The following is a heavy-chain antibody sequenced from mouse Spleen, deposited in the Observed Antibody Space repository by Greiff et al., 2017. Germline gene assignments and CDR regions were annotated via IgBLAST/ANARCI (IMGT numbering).Heavy chain of an antibody. Sequence: EVKLMESGGGLVQPGGSLSLSCAASGFTFTDYYMSWVRQPPGKALEWLGFIRNKANGYTTEYSASVKGRFTISRDNSQSILYLQMNALRAEDSATYYCARYLTAYYAMDYWGQGTSVTVSS. CDR1: GFTFTDYY. V-gene: IGHV7-3*01. D-gene: IGHD4-1*01. CDR2: IRNKANGYTT. J-gene: IGHJ4*01. CDR3: ARYLTAYYAMDY.